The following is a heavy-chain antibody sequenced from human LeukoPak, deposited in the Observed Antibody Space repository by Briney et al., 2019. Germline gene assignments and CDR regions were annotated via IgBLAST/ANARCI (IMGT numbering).Heavy chain of an antibody. V-gene: IGHV3-30*18. Sequence: GGSLRLSCVASGFIFSSYGINWVRQAPGKGLEWVAVISYDGTDKYYTDSVKGRFTISRDRSTNTVSLEMNSLRPEDTAVYYCAKSLSGWWTPGLVYLGQGTLVTVSS. CDR2: ISYDGTDK. CDR1: GFIFSSYG. D-gene: IGHD6-13*01. J-gene: IGHJ4*02. CDR3: AKSLSGWWTPGLVY.